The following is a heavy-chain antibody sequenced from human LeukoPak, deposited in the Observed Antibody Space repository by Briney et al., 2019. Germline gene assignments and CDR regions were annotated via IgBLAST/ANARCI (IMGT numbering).Heavy chain of an antibody. Sequence: GGSLRLSCAASGFTVSSNYMSWVRQAPGKGLEWVSVIYSGGSTYYADSVKGRFTISRDNAKNSLYLQMNSLRAEDTAVYHCARKFYYYGSGSYLYYFDYWGQGTLVTVSS. J-gene: IGHJ4*02. V-gene: IGHV3-53*01. D-gene: IGHD3-10*01. CDR1: GFTVSSNY. CDR2: IYSGGST. CDR3: ARKFYYYGSGSYLYYFDY.